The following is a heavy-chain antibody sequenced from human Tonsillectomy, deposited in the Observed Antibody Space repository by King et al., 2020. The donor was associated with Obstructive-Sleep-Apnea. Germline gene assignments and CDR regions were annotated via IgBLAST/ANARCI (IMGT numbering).Heavy chain of an antibody. Sequence: VQLVESGGGVVQPGRSLRLSCAASGFTFNSYAIHWVRQAPGKGLEWVAVISYHGSNKYNADSVKGRFTISRDNSKNTLYLQMNSLRAEDTAVYYCAKDQGRYYGSGRPQSFFYGLDVWGQGTTVTVSS. CDR1: GFTFNSYA. J-gene: IGHJ6*02. V-gene: IGHV3-30*18. D-gene: IGHD3-10*01. CDR2: ISYHGSNK. CDR3: AKDQGRYYGSGRPQSFFYGLDV.